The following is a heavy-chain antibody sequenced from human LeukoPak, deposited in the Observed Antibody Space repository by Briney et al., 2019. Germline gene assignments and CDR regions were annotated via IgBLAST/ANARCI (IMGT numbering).Heavy chain of an antibody. CDR1: GFAFSSYN. CDR2: IGSSGSPT. Sequence: GGSLRLSCAASGFAFSSYNMNWVRQAPGKGLEWISYIGSSGSPTHYADSVRGRFTIFRDNAKNSLYLQMNSLRDDDTALYYCARRPYSDTSGRLSDVWGQGTTVTVSS. J-gene: IGHJ6*02. CDR3: ARRPYSDTSGRLSDV. V-gene: IGHV3-48*02. D-gene: IGHD3-22*01.